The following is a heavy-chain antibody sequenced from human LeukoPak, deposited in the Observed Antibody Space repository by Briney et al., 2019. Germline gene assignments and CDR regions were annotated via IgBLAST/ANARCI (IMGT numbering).Heavy chain of an antibody. CDR1: GFTFDDYG. D-gene: IGHD3-10*01. CDR3: ARGARGVSGYYFDF. CDR2: INWNGGST. J-gene: IGHJ4*02. V-gene: IGHV3-20*04. Sequence: GGSLRLSCAAAGFTFDDYGMSWVRQAPGKGLEWVSGINWNGGSTGYADSVKGRFTISRDNAKNSLYLQMNSLRAEDTALYYCARGARGVSGYYFDFWGQGTLVTVSS.